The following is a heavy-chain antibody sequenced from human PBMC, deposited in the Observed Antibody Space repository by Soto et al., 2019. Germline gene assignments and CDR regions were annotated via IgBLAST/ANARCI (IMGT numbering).Heavy chain of an antibody. J-gene: IGHJ4*02. D-gene: IGHD5-12*01. Sequence: PGGSLRLSCAASGFTFDDYAMHWVRQAPGKGLEWVSGISWNSGSIGYADSVKGRFTISRDNAKNSLYLQMNSLRAEDTALYYCAKDTVDIVATIENYFDYWGQGTLVTVS. V-gene: IGHV3-9*01. CDR1: GFTFDDYA. CDR2: ISWNSGSI. CDR3: AKDTVDIVATIENYFDY.